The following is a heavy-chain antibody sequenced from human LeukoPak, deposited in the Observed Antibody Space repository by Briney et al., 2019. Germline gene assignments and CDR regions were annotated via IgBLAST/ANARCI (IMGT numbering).Heavy chain of an antibody. J-gene: IGHJ1*01. Sequence: PGGSLRLSCAASGFTFSSYAMSWVRQAPGKGLEWVSYISSGGSTIYYADSVKGRFTISRDNAKNSLYLQMNSLRAEDTAVYYCARDRSTYYDSSGLGNFQHWGQGTLVTVSS. CDR3: ARDRSTYYDSSGLGNFQH. V-gene: IGHV3-48*04. CDR1: GFTFSSYA. D-gene: IGHD3-22*01. CDR2: ISSGGSTI.